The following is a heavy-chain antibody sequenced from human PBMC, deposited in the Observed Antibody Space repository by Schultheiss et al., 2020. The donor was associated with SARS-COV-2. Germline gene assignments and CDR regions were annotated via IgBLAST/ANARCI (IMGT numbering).Heavy chain of an antibody. Sequence: SQTLSLTCTVSGGFISSGGYYWSWIRQHPGKGLEWIGYIYYSGSTYYNPSLKSRVTISVDTSKNQFSLKLSSVTAADTAVYYCARMGYTEGWFDPWGQGTLVTVSS. CDR3: ARMGYTEGWFDP. CDR1: GGFISSGGYY. V-gene: IGHV4-31*03. CDR2: IYYSGST. D-gene: IGHD5-18*01. J-gene: IGHJ5*02.